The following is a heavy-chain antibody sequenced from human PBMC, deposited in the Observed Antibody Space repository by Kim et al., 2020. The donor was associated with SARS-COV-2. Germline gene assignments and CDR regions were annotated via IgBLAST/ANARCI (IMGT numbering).Heavy chain of an antibody. CDR1: GESLSGYS. D-gene: IGHD4-17*01. J-gene: IGHJ6*04. Sequence: SETLSLTCAVYGESLSGYSWSWIRQAPGEGLEWIGEINHSGSTTYMPSLESRVTMSPAKSRNQFSLKLSSLTAADTAVYYCARGSAGSTVTASSYTFLDVWGKGTTVTVSS. CDR2: INHSGST. V-gene: IGHV4-34*01. CDR3: ARGSAGSTVTASSYTFLDV.